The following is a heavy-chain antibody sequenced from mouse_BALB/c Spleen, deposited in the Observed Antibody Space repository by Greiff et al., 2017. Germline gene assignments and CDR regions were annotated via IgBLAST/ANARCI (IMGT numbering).Heavy chain of an antibody. CDR2: ISSGGST. CDR1: GFTFSSYA. CDR3: ARGRDGYYLDY. J-gene: IGHJ2*01. V-gene: IGHV5-6-5*01. D-gene: IGHD2-3*01. Sequence: EVQLQESGGGLVKPGGSLKLSCAASGFTFSSYAMSWVRQTPEKRLEWVASISSGGSTYYPDSVKGRFTISRDNARNILYLQMSSLRSEDTAMYYCARGRDGYYLDYWGQGTTLTVSS.